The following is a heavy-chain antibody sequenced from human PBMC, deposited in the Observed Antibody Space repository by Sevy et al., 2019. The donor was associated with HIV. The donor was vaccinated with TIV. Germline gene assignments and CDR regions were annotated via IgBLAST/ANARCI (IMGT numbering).Heavy chain of an antibody. CDR1: GFTFSKYY. J-gene: IGHJ4*02. D-gene: IGHD2-8*01. V-gene: IGHV3-23*01. CDR2: LSLGCGGI. CDR3: AREGCTKPHDY. Sequence: GGSLRLSCAASGFTFSKYYMSWVRQPPGKGLEWVSTLSLGCGGINYADSVKGRFTISRDNSKSSVYLQMNNLRPEDTAVYYCAREGCTKPHDYWGQGTLVTVSS.